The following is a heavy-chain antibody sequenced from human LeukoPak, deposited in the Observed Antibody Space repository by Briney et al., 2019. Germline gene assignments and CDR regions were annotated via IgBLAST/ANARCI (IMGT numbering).Heavy chain of an antibody. V-gene: IGHV3-23*01. D-gene: IGHD2-2*01. J-gene: IGHJ1*01. Sequence: GGSLRLSRAASGFTFSTYGMSWVRQAPGKGLEWVSAIAGSGGNTNYADSVKGRFTISRDNSKNTLDLQMNTLRAEDTAVYFCAKGSTPAIGRVYFQHWGQGTLVTVSS. CDR3: AKGSTPAIGRVYFQH. CDR2: IAGSGGNT. CDR1: GFTFSTYG.